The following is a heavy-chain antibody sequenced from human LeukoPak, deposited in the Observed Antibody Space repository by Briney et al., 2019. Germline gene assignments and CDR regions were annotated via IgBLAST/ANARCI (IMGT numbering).Heavy chain of an antibody. V-gene: IGHV1-18*01. Sequence: ASVKVSCKASGYTFTSYGISWVRQAPGQGLEWMGRISANKGNTNYAQKLQGRVTMTTDTSTSTAYMELRSLRSEDTAVYYCARGGLVVTYNWFDPWGQGTLVTVSS. D-gene: IGHD3-22*01. CDR1: GYTFTSYG. J-gene: IGHJ5*02. CDR3: ARGGLVVTYNWFDP. CDR2: ISANKGNT.